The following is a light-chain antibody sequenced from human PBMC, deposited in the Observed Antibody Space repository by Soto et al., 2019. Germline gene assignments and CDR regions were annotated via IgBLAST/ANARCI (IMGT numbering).Light chain of an antibody. Sequence: DIVMTQSPLSLSVTPGEPASISCRSSQSLLYRTGNHYLDWYLQKPGQSPQLLISLASNRASGVPDRFSGSGSGTDFTLKISRVEAEDVGVYYCMQALQTPRTCGQGTKVAI. J-gene: IGKJ1*01. CDR1: QSLLYRTGNHY. CDR3: MQALQTPRT. V-gene: IGKV2-28*01. CDR2: LAS.